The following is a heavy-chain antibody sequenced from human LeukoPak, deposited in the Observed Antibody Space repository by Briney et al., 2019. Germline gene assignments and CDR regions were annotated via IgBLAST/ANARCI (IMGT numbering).Heavy chain of an antibody. Sequence: ASVKVSCKASGYTFTNYYMQWVRQAPGQGLEWMGIFNASGGGTRYAQKFQGRVTMTRDTSTNTVYMEMSSLRSEDTAVYYCARDPDYGDYGRGDYYYGMDVWGQGTTVVVSS. D-gene: IGHD4-17*01. CDR1: GYTFTNYY. V-gene: IGHV1-46*01. CDR3: ARDPDYGDYGRGDYYYGMDV. J-gene: IGHJ6*02. CDR2: FNASGGGT.